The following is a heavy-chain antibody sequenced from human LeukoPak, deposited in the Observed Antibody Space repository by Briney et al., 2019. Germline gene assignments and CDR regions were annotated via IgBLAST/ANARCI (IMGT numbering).Heavy chain of an antibody. J-gene: IGHJ3*02. CDR3: AKEMWEPGTI. Sequence: GGSLRLSCAASGFTFSSYGMHWVRQAPGKGLEWVAVISYDGSNKYYADSVKGRLTISRDNSKNTLYLQMNSLRAEDTAVYYCAKEMWEPGTIWGQGTMVTVSS. CDR2: ISYDGSNK. D-gene: IGHD1-26*01. CDR1: GFTFSSYG. V-gene: IGHV3-30*18.